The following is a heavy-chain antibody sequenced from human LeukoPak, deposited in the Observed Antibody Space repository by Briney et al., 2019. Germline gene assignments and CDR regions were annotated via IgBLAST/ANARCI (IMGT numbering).Heavy chain of an antibody. CDR1: GFTFSSYS. V-gene: IGHV3-21*01. CDR2: ISSSSSYI. Sequence: KPGGSLRLSCAASGFTFSSYSMNWVRQAPGKGLEWVSSISSSSSYIYYADSVKGRFTISRDNAKNSLYLQMNSLRAEDTAVYYCARGGVYSTSAVDYWGQGTLVTVSS. D-gene: IGHD6-6*01. CDR3: ARGGVYSTSAVDY. J-gene: IGHJ4*02.